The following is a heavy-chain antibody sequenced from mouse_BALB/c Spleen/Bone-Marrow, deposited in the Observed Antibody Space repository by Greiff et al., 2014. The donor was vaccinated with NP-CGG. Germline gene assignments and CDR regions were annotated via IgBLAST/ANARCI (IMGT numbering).Heavy chain of an antibody. CDR1: GYTFTDYE. CDR2: IDPETDNT. D-gene: IGHD1-1*01. Sequence: VQLQQSGAELVRPGASVTLSCKASGYTFTDYEMHWVKQTPVHGLEWIGSIDPETDNTVSNQKFKAKATLTADRSSNTASMDLRSLTSEDSAVYYCTRYGSRGYWGQGTLVTVS. J-gene: IGHJ3*02. V-gene: IGHV1-15*01. CDR3: TRYGSRGY.